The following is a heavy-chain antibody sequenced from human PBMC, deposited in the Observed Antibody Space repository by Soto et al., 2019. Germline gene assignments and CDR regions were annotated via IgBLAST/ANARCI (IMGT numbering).Heavy chain of an antibody. Sequence: EVQLVESGGGLVKPGGSLRLSCAASGFTFSSYSMNWVRQAPGKGLEWVSSISSSSSYIYYADSVKGRFTISRDNAKNSLYLQMTSLRAEDTAVYYCARVDYDYGDYSICYWGQGTLVTVSS. J-gene: IGHJ4*02. D-gene: IGHD4-17*01. CDR2: ISSSSSYI. CDR1: GFTFSSYS. CDR3: ARVDYDYGDYSICY. V-gene: IGHV3-21*01.